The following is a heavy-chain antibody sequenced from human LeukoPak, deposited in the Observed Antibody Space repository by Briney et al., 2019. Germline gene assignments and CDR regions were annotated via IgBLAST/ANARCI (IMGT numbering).Heavy chain of an antibody. CDR1: GFTFSSYW. J-gene: IGHJ5*02. CDR3: VRGLFRSSSTSCTRAWFDP. CDR2: IKQDGSEK. V-gene: IGHV3-7*01. Sequence: GGSLRLSCAASGFTFSSYWMSWVRQAPGKGLEWVANIKQDGSEKYYVDSVKGRFTISRDNAKNSLYLQMNSLRAEDTAVYYCVRGLFRSSSTSCTRAWFDPCGQETLVTASP. D-gene: IGHD2-2*01.